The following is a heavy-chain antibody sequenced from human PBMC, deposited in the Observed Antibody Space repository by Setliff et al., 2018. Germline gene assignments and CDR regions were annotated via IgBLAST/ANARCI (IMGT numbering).Heavy chain of an antibody. CDR2: YSGSNDYI. CDR1: GVFFRNYH. Sequence: GGSLRLSCAASGVFFRNYHVTWVRQAPGKGLEWVSSYSGSNDYITYADSVKGRFTISRDNAENSVYLQMNGLRAEDTAVYYCATLLYGRGWYRYFESWGQGTLVTVSS. V-gene: IGHV3-21*01. CDR3: ATLLYGRGWYRYFES. D-gene: IGHD6-19*01. J-gene: IGHJ4*02.